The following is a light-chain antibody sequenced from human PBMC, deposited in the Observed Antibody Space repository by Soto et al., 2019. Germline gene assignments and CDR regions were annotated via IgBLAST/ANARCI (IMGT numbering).Light chain of an antibody. Sequence: ALTQPASVSGSPGQSITISCTGTSSDVGTYNYVSWYQQHPGKAPKLMIYDVSSRPSGVSNCFSGSKSGNTASLTISGLQAEDDADYYCSSYTSSSTVVFGGGTKVTVL. V-gene: IGLV2-14*01. J-gene: IGLJ2*01. CDR1: SSDVGTYNY. CDR3: SSYTSSSTVV. CDR2: DVS.